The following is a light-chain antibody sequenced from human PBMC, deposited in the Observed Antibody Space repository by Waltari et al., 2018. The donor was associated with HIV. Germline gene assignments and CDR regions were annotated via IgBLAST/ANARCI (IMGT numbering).Light chain of an antibody. Sequence: QSVVTQPHSASGTTGQRVTISRSGRSSNIGSNYVFWYQQLPGTAPRFLIYRDNQRPSGVPDRFSGSKSGTSASLAISGLRSEDEGDYFCATWDDSLSGVVFGGGTKLNIL. CDR2: RDN. J-gene: IGLJ2*01. V-gene: IGLV1-47*01. CDR1: SSNIGSNY. CDR3: ATWDDSLSGVV.